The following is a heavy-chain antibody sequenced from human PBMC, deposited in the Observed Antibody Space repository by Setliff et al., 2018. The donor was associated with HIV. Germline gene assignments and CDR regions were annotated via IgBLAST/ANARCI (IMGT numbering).Heavy chain of an antibody. D-gene: IGHD2-2*01. V-gene: IGHV3-23*01. CDR1: GFTFSNYA. CDR3: AKSRITSQYDALDI. CDR2: ITSSGDNT. J-gene: IGHJ3*02. Sequence: GGSLRLSCAASGFTFSNYAMTWVRQAPGKGLEWVSVITSSGDNTYYADFVKGRFTIPRDNSKNTVYLQMNSLRVDDTAVYYCAKSRITSQYDALDIWGQGTMVTVSS.